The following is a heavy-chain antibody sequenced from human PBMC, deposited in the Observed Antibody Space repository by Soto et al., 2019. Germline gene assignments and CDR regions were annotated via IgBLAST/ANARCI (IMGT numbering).Heavy chain of an antibody. Sequence: ASVKVSCKASGYTFTGYYMHWVRQAPGQGLEWMGWINPNSGGTNYAQKFQGWVTMTRDTSISKDYMELSRLRSEDTAVYYCAREDPYYSSGYPTYYFDYCGQEYLVTVSS. V-gene: IGHV1-2*04. CDR3: AREDPYYSSGYPTYYFDY. CDR1: GYTFTGYY. CDR2: INPNSGGT. D-gene: IGHD3-22*01. J-gene: IGHJ4*02.